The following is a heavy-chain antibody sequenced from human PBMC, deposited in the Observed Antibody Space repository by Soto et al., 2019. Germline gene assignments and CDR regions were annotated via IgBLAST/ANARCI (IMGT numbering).Heavy chain of an antibody. CDR1: GFSLSTSGLG. V-gene: IGHV2-5*01. Sequence: QITLKESGPTLVKPTQTRTLTCTFSGFSLSTSGLGVAWIRQPPGKALEWLALIYWNDDKRYSPSLKIRLTITKDTSKNQVVLTMTNMDPMDTATYFFAHRPPSGRDYWGQGTLVTVSS. CDR3: AHRPPSGRDY. CDR2: IYWNDDK. J-gene: IGHJ4*02.